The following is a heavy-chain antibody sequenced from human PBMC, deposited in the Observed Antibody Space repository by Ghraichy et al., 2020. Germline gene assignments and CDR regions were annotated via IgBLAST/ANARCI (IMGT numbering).Heavy chain of an antibody. CDR2: ISWDGGST. V-gene: IGHV3-43*01. CDR1: GFTFDDYT. J-gene: IGHJ4*02. Sequence: LSLTCAASGFTFDDYTMHWVRQAPGKGLEWVSLISWDGGSTYYADSVKGRFTISRDNSKNSLYLQMNSLRTEDTALYYCAKDTGDYWGQGTLVTVSS. CDR3: AKDTGDY.